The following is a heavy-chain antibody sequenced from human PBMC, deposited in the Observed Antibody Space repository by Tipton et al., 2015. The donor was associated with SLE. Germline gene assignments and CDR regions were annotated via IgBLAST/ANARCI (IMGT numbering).Heavy chain of an antibody. D-gene: IGHD6-13*01. CDR3: ARAVGYVAAANSPGWFDA. V-gene: IGHV4-59*08. CDR1: GGSIRSHY. CDR2: IYDTGST. J-gene: IGHJ5*02. Sequence: TLSLTCTVSGGSIRSHYWSWIRQPPGKGLEWIGYIYDTGSTDYNPSLKSRVTISVDTSKNQFSLKLTSVTAADTAVYYCARAVGYVAAANSPGWFDAWGQGTLVTVSS.